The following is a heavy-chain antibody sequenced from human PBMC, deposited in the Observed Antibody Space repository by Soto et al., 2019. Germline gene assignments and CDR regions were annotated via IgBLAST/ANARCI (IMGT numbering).Heavy chain of an antibody. Sequence: GGSLRLSCAASGFTFSSYAMHLVRQAPGKGLEWVAVISYDGSNKYYADSVKGRFTISRDNSKNTLYLQMNSLRAEDTAVYYCARDQNYYDSSGYYPDFDYWGQGTLVTVSS. D-gene: IGHD3-22*01. V-gene: IGHV3-30-3*01. J-gene: IGHJ4*02. CDR3: ARDQNYYDSSGYYPDFDY. CDR1: GFTFSSYA. CDR2: ISYDGSNK.